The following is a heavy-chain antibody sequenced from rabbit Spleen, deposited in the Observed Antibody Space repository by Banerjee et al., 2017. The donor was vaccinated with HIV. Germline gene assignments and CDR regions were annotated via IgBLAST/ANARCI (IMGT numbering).Heavy chain of an antibody. Sequence: QSLEESGGDLVKPEGSLTLTCTASGFSFSSSNYMCWVRQAPGKGPEWIACIYGGGSGSTYYASWAKGRFTISKTSSTAVTLHMTSLTAADTATYFCARVNNHWNDGMDLWGPGTLVTVS. CDR2: IYGGGSGST. CDR1: GFSFSSSNY. D-gene: IGHD7-1*01. J-gene: IGHJ6*01. V-gene: IGHV1S40*01. CDR3: ARVNNHWNDGMDL.